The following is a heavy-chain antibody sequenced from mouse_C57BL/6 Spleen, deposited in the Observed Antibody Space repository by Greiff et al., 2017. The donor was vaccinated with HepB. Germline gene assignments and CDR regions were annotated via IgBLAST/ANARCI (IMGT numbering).Heavy chain of an antibody. Sequence: VQVVESGAELAKPGASVKLSCKASGYTFTSYWMHWVKQRPGQGLEWIGYINPSSGYTKYNQKFKDKATLTADKSSSTAYMQLSSLTYEDSAVYYCARGPLAYPPMDYWGQGTSVTVSS. CDR2: INPSSGYT. CDR1: GYTFTSYW. J-gene: IGHJ4*01. V-gene: IGHV1-7*01. CDR3: ARGPLAYPPMDY. D-gene: IGHD6-1*01.